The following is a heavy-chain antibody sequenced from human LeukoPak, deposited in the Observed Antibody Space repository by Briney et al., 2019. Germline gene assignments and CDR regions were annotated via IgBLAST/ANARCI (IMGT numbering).Heavy chain of an antibody. V-gene: IGHV4-4*07. CDR1: GGSISSYY. D-gene: IGHD6-13*01. CDR2: IYTSGST. CDR3: ARDVGIAAAGAGDYYYYYGMDV. J-gene: IGHJ6*02. Sequence: SETLSLTCTVSGGSISSYYRSWIRQPAGKGLEWIGRIYTSGSTNYNPSLKSRVTMSVDTSKNQFSLKLSSVTAADTAVYYCARDVGIAAAGAGDYYYYYGMDVWGQGTTVTVSS.